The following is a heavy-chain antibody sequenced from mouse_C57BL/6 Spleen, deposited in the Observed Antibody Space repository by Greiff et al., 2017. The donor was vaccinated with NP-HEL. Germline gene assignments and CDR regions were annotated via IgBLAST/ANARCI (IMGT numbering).Heavy chain of an antibody. CDR1: GYSFTGYY. CDR2: INPSTGGT. CDR3: ARSRPSHV. Sequence: VQLKQSGPELVKPGASVKISCKASGYSFTGYYMNWVKQSPEKSLEWIGEINPSTGGTTYNQKFKAKATLTVDKSSSTAYMQRERLTCEDSAVYYGARSRPSHVWGTGTTVTVSS. J-gene: IGHJ1*03. V-gene: IGHV1-42*01.